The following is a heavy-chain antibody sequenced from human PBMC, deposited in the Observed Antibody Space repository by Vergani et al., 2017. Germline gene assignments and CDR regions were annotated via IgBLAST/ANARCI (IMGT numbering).Heavy chain of an antibody. Sequence: QVQLEESGGGVVQPGRSLRLSCAGSGFTLSSHAMHWVRQAPGKGLEWVAFIWYDGSKEYYADSVKGRFTISRDNARNSVFLQMDSLRVNDTAVYFCARERGAMDRWGQGTLVTVSS. V-gene: IGHV3-33*03. D-gene: IGHD3-10*01. CDR3: ARERGAMDR. CDR1: GFTLSSHA. J-gene: IGHJ4*02. CDR2: IWYDGSKE.